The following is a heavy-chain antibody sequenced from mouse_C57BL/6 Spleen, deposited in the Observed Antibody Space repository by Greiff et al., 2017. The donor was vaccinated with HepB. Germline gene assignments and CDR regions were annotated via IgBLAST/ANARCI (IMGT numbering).Heavy chain of an antibody. CDR1: GYTFTDYN. V-gene: IGHV1-18*01. J-gene: IGHJ3*01. CDR3: AMVTTTGPWFAY. D-gene: IGHD2-2*01. CDR2: INPNNGGT. Sequence: DVKLQESGPELVKPGASVKIPCKASGYTFTDYNMDWVKQSHGKSLEWIGDINPNNGGTIYNQKFKGKATLTVDKSSSTAYMELRSLTSEDTAVYYCAMVTTTGPWFAYWGQGTLVTVSA.